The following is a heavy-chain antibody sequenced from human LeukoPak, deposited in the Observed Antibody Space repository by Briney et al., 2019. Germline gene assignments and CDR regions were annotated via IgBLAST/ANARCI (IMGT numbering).Heavy chain of an antibody. CDR2: VDPEDGET. CDR1: GYTFTDYY. J-gene: IGHJ6*03. Sequence: ASVKVSCKVSGYTFTDYYMHWVQQAPGKGLEWMGLVDPEDGETIYAEKFQGRVTITADTSTDTAYMELSSLRSDDTAVYYCATEIMGLRDEYYYYYYMDVWGKGTTVTVSS. CDR3: ATEIMGLRDEYYYYYYMDV. V-gene: IGHV1-69-2*01. D-gene: IGHD3-16*01.